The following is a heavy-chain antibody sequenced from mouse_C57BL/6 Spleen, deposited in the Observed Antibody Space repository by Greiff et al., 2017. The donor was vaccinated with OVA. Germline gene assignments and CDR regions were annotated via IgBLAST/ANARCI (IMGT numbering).Heavy chain of an antibody. CDR2: IDPSNGNT. D-gene: IGHD3-2*02. Sequence: VQLQQSVAELVRPGSSVKLSCTASGFNIKNSYMHWVKQRPVQGLEWIGRIDPSNGNTKYAPKFQGKATITADTSSNTAYLQLSSLTSEDTAFYYGARSESSGYARYFDYWGKGTTLTVSS. V-gene: IGHV14-3*01. J-gene: IGHJ2*01. CDR3: ARSESSGYARYFDY. CDR1: GFNIKNSY.